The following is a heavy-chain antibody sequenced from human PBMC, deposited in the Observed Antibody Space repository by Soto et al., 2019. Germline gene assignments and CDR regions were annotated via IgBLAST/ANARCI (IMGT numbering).Heavy chain of an antibody. V-gene: IGHV1-18*01. CDR2: ISAYNGNT. CDR3: ARFWYSSGWPTSPPLDY. D-gene: IGHD6-19*01. J-gene: IGHJ4*02. Sequence: ASVKVSCKASGYTFTSYGISWVRQAPGQGLEWMGWISAYNGNTNYAQKLQGRVTMTTDTSTSTAYMELRSLRSDDTAVYYCARFWYSSGWPTSPPLDYWGQGTLVTVSS. CDR1: GYTFTSYG.